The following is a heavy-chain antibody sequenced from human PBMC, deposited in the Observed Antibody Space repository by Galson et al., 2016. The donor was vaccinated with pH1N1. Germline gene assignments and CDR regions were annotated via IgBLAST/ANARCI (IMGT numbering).Heavy chain of an antibody. D-gene: IGHD1-26*01. V-gene: IGHV4-61*02. Sequence: LSLTCTVSGDSISTGTYYWSWIRQPAGKGLEWLGRISTRGSTTYNPSLKSRVTISVDTSKNHFSLKLSSVTAADTAVYYCARDAAHTGTYYVAFDTWGQGTIVTVSS. CDR1: GDSISTGTYY. CDR2: ISTRGST. CDR3: ARDAAHTGTYYVAFDT. J-gene: IGHJ3*02.